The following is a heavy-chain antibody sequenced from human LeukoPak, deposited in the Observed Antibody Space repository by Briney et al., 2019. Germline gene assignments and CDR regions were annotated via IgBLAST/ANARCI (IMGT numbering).Heavy chain of an antibody. CDR2: LSKSGNT. CDR1: GGSISSYY. J-gene: IGHJ3*02. D-gene: IGHD3-9*01. V-gene: IGHV4-59*01. CDR3: ARARYVNSFYAFDI. Sequence: PSETLSLTCTVSGGSISSYYWSWIRLPPGKGLEWIGYLSKSGNTNYSPSLKSRVTIFGDTSKNQFFLKLSSVAAADTAVYYCARARYVNSFYAFDIWGQGTLVTVSS.